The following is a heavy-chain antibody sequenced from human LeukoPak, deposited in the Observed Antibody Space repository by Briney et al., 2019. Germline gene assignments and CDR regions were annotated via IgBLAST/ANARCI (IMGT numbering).Heavy chain of an antibody. CDR3: ARGTPRVYSSSWFFDY. Sequence: GSLRLSCAASGFTFSSYGMNWVRQPPGKGLEWIGEIYHSGSTNYNPSLKRRVSISVDKSKNQFSLKLSSVTAADTAVYYCARGTPRVYSSSWFFDYWGQGTLVTVSS. CDR1: GFTFSSYG. CDR2: IYHSGST. V-gene: IGHV4-4*02. D-gene: IGHD6-13*01. J-gene: IGHJ4*02.